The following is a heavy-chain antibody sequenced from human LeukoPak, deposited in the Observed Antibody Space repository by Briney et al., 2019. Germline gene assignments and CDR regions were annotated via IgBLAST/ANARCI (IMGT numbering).Heavy chain of an antibody. CDR1: GGSFSGYY. D-gene: IGHD3-22*01. CDR3: ARGRYYYDSSGYYEKNDAFDI. CDR2: INHSGST. Sequence: SETLSLTCAVYGGSFSGYYWSWIRQPPGKGLEWIGEINHSGSTNYNPSLKSRVTISVDTSKNQFSLKLSSVTAADTAVYYCARGRYYYDSSGYYEKNDAFDIWGQGTMVTVSS. J-gene: IGHJ3*02. V-gene: IGHV4-34*01.